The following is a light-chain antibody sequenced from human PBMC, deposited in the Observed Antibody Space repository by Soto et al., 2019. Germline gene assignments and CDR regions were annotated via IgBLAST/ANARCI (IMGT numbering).Light chain of an antibody. Sequence: QSVLTQPPSVSGAPGQRVTISCTGSSSNIGAGYDVHWYQQRPGTAPKLLIFGNINRPSGVPDRFSGSKSGTSASLAITGLQAEDEGDYYCSSFAGSGTLVVFGAGTKVTVL. J-gene: IGLJ2*01. CDR3: SSFAGSGTLVV. CDR1: SSNIGAGYD. V-gene: IGLV1-40*01. CDR2: GNI.